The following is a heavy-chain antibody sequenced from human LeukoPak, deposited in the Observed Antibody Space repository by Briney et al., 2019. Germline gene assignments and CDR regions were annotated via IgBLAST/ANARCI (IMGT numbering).Heavy chain of an antibody. CDR3: ARGSSGWLSHRSGDY. J-gene: IGHJ4*02. D-gene: IGHD6-19*01. CDR1: GFTGSSNY. Sequence: HPGGSLRLSRAASGFTGSSNYMSWVRQAPGQGLEWVSVLYSGGSTYYADSVKGRFTIYRDNSKNTLYLQMNSLRAEDTAVYYCARGSSGWLSHRSGDYWGQGTLVTVSS. V-gene: IGHV3-66*01. CDR2: LYSGGST.